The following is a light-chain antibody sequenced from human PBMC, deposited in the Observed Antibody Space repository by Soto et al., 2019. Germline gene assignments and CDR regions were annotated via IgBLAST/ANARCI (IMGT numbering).Light chain of an antibody. V-gene: IGKV1-9*01. J-gene: IGKJ5*01. CDR3: QQVYGHPPP. CDR2: GAY. Sequence: EIPLTQSPSFLSASVGARVTITCRASQGIRHSWAWYQQKPGKAHSLLMYGAYTLPSGVQSRFSGSGSGTEFTLTIRSLQPEDVATYFCQQVYGHPPPVGPGTRLDIK. CDR1: QGIRHS.